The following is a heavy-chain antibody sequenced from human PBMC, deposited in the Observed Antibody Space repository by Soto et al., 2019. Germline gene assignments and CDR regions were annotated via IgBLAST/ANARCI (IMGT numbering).Heavy chain of an antibody. D-gene: IGHD3-3*01. Sequence: PGGSLRLSCAASGFTFSSYSMNWVRQAPGKGLEWVSYISSSSSTIYYADSVKGRFTISRDNAKNSLYLQMNSLRDEDTAVYYCARRLRFLEWTQSYYYYYGMDVWGQGTTVTVSS. CDR3: ARRLRFLEWTQSYYYYYGMDV. CDR1: GFTFSSYS. V-gene: IGHV3-48*02. J-gene: IGHJ6*02. CDR2: ISSSSSTI.